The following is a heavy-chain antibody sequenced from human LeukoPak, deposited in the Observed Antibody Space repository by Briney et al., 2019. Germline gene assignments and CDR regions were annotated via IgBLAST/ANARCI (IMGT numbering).Heavy chain of an antibody. V-gene: IGHV4-59*01. CDR2: IFNSGST. D-gene: IGHD2-2*01. CDR1: GGYISSYY. Sequence: SETLSLTCTVSGGYISSYYWSWIRQPPGKGLEWIGYIFNSGSTNYNPSLKSRVTISVDTSKNQFSLKLSSVTAADTAVHFCALGDCSSTSCYVFDYWGQGTLVTVSS. CDR3: ALGDCSSTSCYVFDY. J-gene: IGHJ4*02.